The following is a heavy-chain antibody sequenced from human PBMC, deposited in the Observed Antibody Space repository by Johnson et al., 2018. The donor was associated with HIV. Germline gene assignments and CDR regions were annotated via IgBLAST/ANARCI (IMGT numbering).Heavy chain of an antibody. CDR2: IRYDGSDK. CDR1: GFTFSTFG. Sequence: QVQPVESGGGVVQPGGSLRLSCSASGFTFSTFGMHWVRQAPGKGLEWVAFIRYDGSDKYYGDSVKGRFTISRDNSKNTLYLQMNSLRAEDTAVYYCARHNAFDIWGQGTMVTVSS. CDR3: ARHNAFDI. J-gene: IGHJ3*02. V-gene: IGHV3-30*02.